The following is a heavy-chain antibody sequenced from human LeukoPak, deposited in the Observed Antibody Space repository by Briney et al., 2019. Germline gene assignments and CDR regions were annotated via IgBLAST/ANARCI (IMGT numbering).Heavy chain of an antibody. V-gene: IGHV3-33*06. J-gene: IGHJ4*02. CDR1: GFTFSSYG. CDR3: AKDRTVTTQDYYFDY. Sequence: GGSLRLSCAASGFTFSSYGMHWVRQAPGKGLEWVAVIWYDGSNKYYADSVKGRFIISRDNSKNTLYLQMNSLRAEDTAVYYCAKDRTVTTQDYYFDYWGQGTLVTVSS. D-gene: IGHD4-17*01. CDR2: IWYDGSNK.